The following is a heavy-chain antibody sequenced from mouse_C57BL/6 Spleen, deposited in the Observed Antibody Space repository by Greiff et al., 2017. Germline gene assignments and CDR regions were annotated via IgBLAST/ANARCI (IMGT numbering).Heavy chain of an antibody. CDR1: GYTFTSYG. CDR2: IYPSSGNT. D-gene: IGHD1-1*01. V-gene: IGHV1-81*01. CDR3: ARESPTVVAKFDY. Sequence: QVQLQQSGAELARPGASVKLSCKASGYTFTSYGISWVKQRTGQGLEWIGEIYPSSGNTYYNEKFKGKATLTAANSSSTAYMELRSLTSEDSEVYVCARESPTVVAKFDYWGQGTTLTVSS. J-gene: IGHJ2*01.